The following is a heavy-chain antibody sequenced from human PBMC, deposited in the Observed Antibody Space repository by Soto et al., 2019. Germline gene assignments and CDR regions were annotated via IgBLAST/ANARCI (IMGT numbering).Heavy chain of an antibody. CDR2: ISSSSSPI. Sequence: PGGSLRLSCAAAGFTFSSNDMNWVRQAPGKGLEWVSYISSSSSPIYYADSVRGRFTISRDNAKNSLYLQMNSLRAEDTAVYYCAREGLRVGLRPHKAFDIWGQGTMVTVSS. D-gene: IGHD5-12*01. J-gene: IGHJ3*02. CDR3: AREGLRVGLRPHKAFDI. CDR1: GFTFSSND. V-gene: IGHV3-48*01.